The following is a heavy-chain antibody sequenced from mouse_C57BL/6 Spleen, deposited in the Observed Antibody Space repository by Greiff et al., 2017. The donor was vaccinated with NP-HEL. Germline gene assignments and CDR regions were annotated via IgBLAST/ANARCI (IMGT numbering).Heavy chain of an antibody. D-gene: IGHD4-1*02. J-gene: IGHJ1*03. CDR2: IDPSDSET. CDR1: GYTFTSYW. Sequence: QVQLQQPGAELVRPGSSVKLSCKASGYTFTSYWMHWVKQRPIQGLEWIGNIDPSDSETNYNQKFKDKATLTVDKYSSTAYIPLSSLTSADSSLFDSARIQLNVDDGGTGNTVNVAS. CDR3: ARIQLNVDD. V-gene: IGHV1-52*01.